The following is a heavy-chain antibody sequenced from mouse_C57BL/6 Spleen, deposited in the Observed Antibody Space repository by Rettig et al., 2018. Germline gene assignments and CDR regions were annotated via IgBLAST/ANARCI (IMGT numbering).Heavy chain of an antibody. Sequence: QVQLQQPGAALVRPGSSVKLSCKASGYTFTSYWMDWVKQRPGQRLEWIGNIYPSDSETHYNQQFKDKATLTVHKSSSTAYMQLSSLTSEDSAVYCCARDYYGSRGYWYFDVWGTGTTVTVSS. CDR2: IYPSDSET. D-gene: IGHD1-1*01. V-gene: IGHV1-61*01. J-gene: IGHJ1*03. CDR1: GYTFTSYW. CDR3: ARDYYGSRGYWYFDV.